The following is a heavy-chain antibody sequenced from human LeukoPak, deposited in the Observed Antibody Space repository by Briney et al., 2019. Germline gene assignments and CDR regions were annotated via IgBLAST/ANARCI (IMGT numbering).Heavy chain of an antibody. CDR3: AIMITFGGVIAPLDY. Sequence: ASVKVSCKASGYTFTGYYMHWVRQAPGQGLEWMGWISAYNGNTNYAQKLQGRVTMTTDTSTSTAYMELRSLRSDDTAVYYCAIMITFGGVIAPLDYWGQGTLVTVSS. CDR1: GYTFTGYY. CDR2: ISAYNGNT. J-gene: IGHJ4*02. V-gene: IGHV1-18*04. D-gene: IGHD3-16*02.